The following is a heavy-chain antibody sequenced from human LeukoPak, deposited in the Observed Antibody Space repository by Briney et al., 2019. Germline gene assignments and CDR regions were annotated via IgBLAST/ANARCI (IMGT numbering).Heavy chain of an antibody. CDR3: ARDSIVSGEFDY. J-gene: IGHJ4*02. D-gene: IGHD1-26*01. Sequence: GGSLRLSCAASGFTFSSYEMNWVRQAPGKGLEWVSYISSSGSTIYYGDSVKGRFIISRDNTKNSLYLQMNSLRAEDTAVYYCARDSIVSGEFDYWGQGTLVTVSS. CDR2: ISSSGSTI. CDR1: GFTFSSYE. V-gene: IGHV3-48*03.